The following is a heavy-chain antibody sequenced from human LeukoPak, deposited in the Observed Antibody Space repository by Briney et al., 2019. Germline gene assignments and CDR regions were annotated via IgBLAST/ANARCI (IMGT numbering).Heavy chain of an antibody. CDR2: ISYDGSRK. J-gene: IGHJ6*02. D-gene: IGHD3-10*01. CDR3: ARYYGSGNYYYYGMDV. V-gene: IGHV3-30*04. Sequence: PGGSLRLSCAGSGFPFSHYAMHWVRQAPGKGLEWVAGISYDGSRKYYADSVKGRFTISRDDSKNTLYLHMNSLRSEDTAVYYCARYYGSGNYYYYGMDVWGQGTTVTVSS. CDR1: GFPFSHYA.